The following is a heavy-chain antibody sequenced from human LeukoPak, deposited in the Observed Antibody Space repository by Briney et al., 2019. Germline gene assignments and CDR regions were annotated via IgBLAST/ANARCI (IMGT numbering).Heavy chain of an antibody. CDR2: ISAYNGNT. CDR1: GYTFTSYG. CDR3: ARPDIVVPAAMGPQDAFDI. D-gene: IGHD2-2*01. J-gene: IGHJ3*02. Sequence: ASVKVSCKASGYTFTSYGISWVRQAPGQGLEWMGWISAYNGNTNYAQKLQGRVTMTTDTSTSTAYMELRSLRSDDTAVYYCARPDIVVPAAMGPQDAFDIWGQGTMVTVSS. V-gene: IGHV1-18*01.